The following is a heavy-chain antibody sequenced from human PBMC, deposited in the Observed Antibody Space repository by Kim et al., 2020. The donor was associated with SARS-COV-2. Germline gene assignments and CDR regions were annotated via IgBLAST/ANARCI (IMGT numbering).Heavy chain of an antibody. CDR1: GYTFTNYA. CDR2: IIAGNGNT. CDR3: ARSPASSGYNDY. V-gene: IGHV1-3*01. D-gene: IGHD3-22*01. J-gene: IGHJ4*02. Sequence: ASVKVSCKASGYTFTNYAIHWVRQAPGQRLEWMGRIIAGNGNTKYSQKFQGRVTITRDTSASTAYMDLRSLTSEDTAVYYCARSPASSGYNDYWGQGTLVTVSS.